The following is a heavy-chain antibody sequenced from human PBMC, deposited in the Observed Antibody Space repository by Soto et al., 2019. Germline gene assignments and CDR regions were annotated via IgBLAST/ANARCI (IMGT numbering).Heavy chain of an antibody. CDR3: ARHERRSSWYLGLNY. D-gene: IGHD6-13*01. J-gene: IGHJ4*02. V-gene: IGHV5-10-1*03. Sequence: EVQLVQSGAEVKKPGESLRISCKGSGYSFTSYWISWVRQMPGKGLEWMGRIDPSDSYTNYSPSFQGHVTISADKSISTAYLQWSSLKASDTAMYYCARHERRSSWYLGLNYWGQGTLVTVSS. CDR1: GYSFTSYW. CDR2: IDPSDSYT.